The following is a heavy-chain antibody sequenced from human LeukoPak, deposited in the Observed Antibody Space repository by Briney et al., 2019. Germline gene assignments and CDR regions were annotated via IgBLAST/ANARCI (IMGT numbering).Heavy chain of an antibody. CDR2: IKQDGSEK. Sequence: GGSLRLSCAASGFTFSSYWMSWVRQAPGKGLEWVANIKQDGSEKYYVDSVKGRFTISRDNAKNSLYLQMNSLGAEDTAVYYCARVTVGATTDYWGQGTLVTVSS. CDR1: GFTFSSYW. D-gene: IGHD1-26*01. J-gene: IGHJ4*02. CDR3: ARVTVGATTDY. V-gene: IGHV3-7*01.